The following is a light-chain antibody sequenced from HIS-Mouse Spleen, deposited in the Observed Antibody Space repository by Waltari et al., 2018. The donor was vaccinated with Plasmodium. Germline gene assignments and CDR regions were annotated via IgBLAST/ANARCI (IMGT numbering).Light chain of an antibody. CDR2: EVS. Sequence: QSPLTQPPSASGSPGQSVTIPCTGTSRAVGGYNYVSWYQQHPGKAPKLMIYEVSKRPSGVPDRFSGSKSGNTASLTVSGLQAEDEADYYCSSYAGSNNWVFGGGTKLTVL. J-gene: IGLJ3*02. CDR1: SRAVGGYNY. V-gene: IGLV2-8*01. CDR3: SSYAGSNNWV.